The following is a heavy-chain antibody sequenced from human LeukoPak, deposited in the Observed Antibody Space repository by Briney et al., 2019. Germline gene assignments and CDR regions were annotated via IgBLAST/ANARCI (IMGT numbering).Heavy chain of an antibody. CDR3: ARRLWGSSWYYY. D-gene: IGHD6-13*01. J-gene: IGHJ4*02. CDR1: GGSFSGYY. V-gene: IGHV4-34*01. Sequence: SETLSLTCAVYGGSFSGYYWSWIRQPPGKGLEWIGEINHSGSTNYNPSLKSRVTISVDTSKNQFSLKLSSVTAADTAVYYCARRLWGSSWYYYWGQGTLVTVSS. CDR2: INHSGST.